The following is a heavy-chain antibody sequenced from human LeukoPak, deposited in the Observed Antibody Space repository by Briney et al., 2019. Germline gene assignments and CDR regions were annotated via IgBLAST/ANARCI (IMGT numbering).Heavy chain of an antibody. CDR1: GFSFNTYS. D-gene: IGHD5-18*01. CDR2: IFPSGGEI. CDR3: ATYRQVLLPFES. Sequence: PGGSLRLSCTTSGFSFNTYSMSWVRQAPGKGLEWVSSIFPSGGEIHYADSVRGRFTISRDNSKSILSLQMNSLIAEDTAIYYCATYRQVLLPFESWGQGTLVTVSS. J-gene: IGHJ4*02. V-gene: IGHV3-23*01.